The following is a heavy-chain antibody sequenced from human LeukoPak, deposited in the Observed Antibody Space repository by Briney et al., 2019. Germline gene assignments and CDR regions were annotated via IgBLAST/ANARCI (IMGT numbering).Heavy chain of an antibody. D-gene: IGHD6-13*01. CDR3: ASAFDGSWYRRPFDY. CDR2: ISGSGNTI. J-gene: IGHJ4*02. CDR1: GFTFSSYS. Sequence: GGSLRLSCAASGFTFSSYSMNWVRQAPGKGLAWVSYISGSGNTINYADSVKGRFTISRDNAKNSLYLQMNSLRAEDTAVYYCASAFDGSWYRRPFDYWGQGTLVTVSS. V-gene: IGHV3-48*04.